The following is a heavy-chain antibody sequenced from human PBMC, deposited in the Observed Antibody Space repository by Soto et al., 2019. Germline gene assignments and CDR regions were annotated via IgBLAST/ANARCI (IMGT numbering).Heavy chain of an antibody. Sequence: VQLVQSGAEVKEPGASVKVTCKASGYTFINFGITWVRQAPGQGLEWVGWISTAKGFTTYGEKFQGKSTRPEYTARNKAYMDLRSLTSAEPAVYYCARDRDVGPGGNCHQEGDFDSWGGAPWSLSPQ. D-gene: IGHD2-21*01. CDR3: ARDRDVGPGGNCHQEGDFDS. CDR2: ISTAKGFT. V-gene: IGHV1-18*01. CDR1: GYTFINFG. J-gene: IGHJ2*01.